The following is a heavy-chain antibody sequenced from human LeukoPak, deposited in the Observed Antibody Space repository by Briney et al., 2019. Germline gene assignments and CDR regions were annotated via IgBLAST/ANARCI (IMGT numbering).Heavy chain of an antibody. CDR2: IVVGSGNT. D-gene: IGHD3-22*01. Sequence: SVTVSCKASGFTFTSSAVQWVRQARGQRLEWIGWIVVGSGNTNYAQKFQERVTITRDMSTSTAYMELSSLRSEDTAVYYCARALRGNYYDSSGYAFDYWGQGTLVTVSS. CDR1: GFTFTSSA. J-gene: IGHJ4*02. V-gene: IGHV1-58*01. CDR3: ARALRGNYYDSSGYAFDY.